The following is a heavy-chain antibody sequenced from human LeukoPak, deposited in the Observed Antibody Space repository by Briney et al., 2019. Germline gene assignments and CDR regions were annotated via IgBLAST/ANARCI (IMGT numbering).Heavy chain of an antibody. D-gene: IGHD6-19*01. J-gene: IGHJ6*02. CDR1: GFTFSSYA. CDR3: AKILRTRIAVAGTGYYYYGMDV. CDR2: ISGRGVST. Sequence: GGSLRLSCAASGFTFSSYAMSWVRQAPGKGLEWVSAISGRGVSTYYADSVKGRFTISRDNSKNTLYLQMNSLRAEDTAVYYCAKILRTRIAVAGTGYYYYGMDVWGQGTTVTVSS. V-gene: IGHV3-23*01.